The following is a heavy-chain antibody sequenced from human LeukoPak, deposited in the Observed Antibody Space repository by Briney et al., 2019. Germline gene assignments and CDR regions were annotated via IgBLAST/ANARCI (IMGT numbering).Heavy chain of an antibody. Sequence: GGSLRLSCAASGFTFTTYRMNWVRQAPGKGLEWVSYITSSSSTIYYADSVRGRFTISRDNAKNSLYLQMNSLRADDTAVYYCARGVAAPWAFDIWGRGTMVTVSS. J-gene: IGHJ3*02. V-gene: IGHV3-48*01. CDR2: ITSSSSTI. CDR3: ARGVAAPWAFDI. D-gene: IGHD2-15*01. CDR1: GFTFTTYR.